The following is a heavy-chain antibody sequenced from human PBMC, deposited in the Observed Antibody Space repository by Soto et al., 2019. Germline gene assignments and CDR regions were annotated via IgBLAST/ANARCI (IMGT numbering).Heavy chain of an antibody. Sequence: QVQLVQSGAEVKKPGSSVKVSCKASGGTFSSYAISWVRQAPGQGLEWMGGIIPIFGTANYAQKFQGRVTITADESTSTAYMELSSLRSEETAVYYCARSVLRFLEWRYYYGMDVWGQGTTVTVSS. CDR2: IIPIFGTA. CDR1: GGTFSSYA. CDR3: ARSVLRFLEWRYYYGMDV. V-gene: IGHV1-69*12. D-gene: IGHD3-3*01. J-gene: IGHJ6*02.